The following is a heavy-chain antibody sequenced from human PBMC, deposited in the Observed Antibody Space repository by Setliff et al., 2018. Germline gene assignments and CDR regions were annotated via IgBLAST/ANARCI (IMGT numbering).Heavy chain of an antibody. CDR3: ARVNIERVLQYLEWFGIPTKFDF. Sequence: SETLSLTCAVSGYSISRGYYWGWIRQPPGKGLEWIGSIHQSGGTSFNPSLKSRVSISIDTSKNQFSLKMSSVTAADTAIYYCARVNIERVLQYLEWFGIPTKFDFWGQGTLVTVSS. CDR2: IHQSGGT. CDR1: GYSISRGYY. J-gene: IGHJ4*02. V-gene: IGHV4-38-2*01. D-gene: IGHD3-3*01.